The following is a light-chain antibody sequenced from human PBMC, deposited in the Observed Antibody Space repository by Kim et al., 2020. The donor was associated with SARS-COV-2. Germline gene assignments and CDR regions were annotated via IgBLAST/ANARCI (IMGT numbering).Light chain of an antibody. J-gene: IGKJ1*01. CDR1: QSVSSY. Sequence: EIVLTQSPATLSLSPGERATLSCRARQSVSSYLAWYQQKPGQAPRLLIYDASNRATGIPARFSGSGSGTDFTLTISSLEPEDFAVYYCQQRSNRPPWTFGQGTKVDIK. CDR3: QQRSNRPPWT. V-gene: IGKV3-11*01. CDR2: DAS.